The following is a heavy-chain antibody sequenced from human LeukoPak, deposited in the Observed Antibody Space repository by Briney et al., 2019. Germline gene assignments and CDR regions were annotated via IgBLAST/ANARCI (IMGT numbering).Heavy chain of an antibody. CDR3: ARERYNWSD. J-gene: IGHJ4*02. D-gene: IGHD1-1*01. Sequence: PSETLSLTCTVSGGSISSYYWSWIRQPPGKGLEWIGYIYYSGSTNYNPSLKSRISISVDTSKNQFSLKLSSVTAADTAVYYCARERYNWSDWGQGTLVTVSS. CDR1: GGSISSYY. V-gene: IGHV4-59*01. CDR2: IYYSGST.